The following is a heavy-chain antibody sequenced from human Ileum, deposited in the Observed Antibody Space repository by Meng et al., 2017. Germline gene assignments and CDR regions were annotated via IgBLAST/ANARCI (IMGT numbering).Heavy chain of an antibody. D-gene: IGHD3-10*02. V-gene: IGHV4-4*02. CDR1: GGSIESNNW. Sequence: EQLKEPGPGLVNPSETLSLTCAVSGGSIESNNWWTWIRQPPGQGLEWIGEVYHSGSTHYNPSLQSRVTISIDNSKNRFSLSLNSVTAADTAIYYCARADYVRYFDLWGRGTLVTVSS. CDR2: VYHSGST. J-gene: IGHJ2*01. CDR3: ARADYVRYFDL.